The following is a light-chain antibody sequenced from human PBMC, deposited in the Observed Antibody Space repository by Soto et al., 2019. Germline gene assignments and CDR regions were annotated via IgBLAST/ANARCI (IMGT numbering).Light chain of an antibody. Sequence: QSALTQPASVSGSPGQSITISCTGNSSDVGGYNYVSWYQQHPGKAPKLMIYDVSNRPSGVSNRFSGSKSGNTASLTISGLQAEDEADYYCSSYTSCSTLGVVFGGGTKVTVL. CDR3: SSYTSCSTLGVV. V-gene: IGLV2-14*01. CDR1: SSDVGGYNY. CDR2: DVS. J-gene: IGLJ2*01.